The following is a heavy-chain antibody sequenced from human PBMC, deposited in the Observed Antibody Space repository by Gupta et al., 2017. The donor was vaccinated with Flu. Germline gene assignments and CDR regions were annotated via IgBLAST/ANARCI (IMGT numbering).Heavy chain of an antibody. Sequence: QVELLGSGGGGVQPGSSLSLSGLASGSGFGTYGMPWVRQAPGRGLEWVASLWVDGSNENYEDAVKGRCSISRDNSRNTLFLQMNDLRVEEKAVYYCARENTWGDCSGSTCYRPLDHWGQGTLVTVSS. D-gene: IGHD2-15*01. CDR2: LWVDGSNE. J-gene: IGHJ1*01. CDR1: GSGFGTYG. V-gene: IGHV3-33*01. CDR3: ARENTWGDCSGSTCYRPLDH.